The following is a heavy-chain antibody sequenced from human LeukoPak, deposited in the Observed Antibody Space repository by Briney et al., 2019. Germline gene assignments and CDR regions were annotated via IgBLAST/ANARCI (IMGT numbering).Heavy chain of an antibody. CDR1: GYTFTGYY. V-gene: IGHV1-2*02. D-gene: IGHD5-24*01. Sequence: ASVKVSCKASGYTFTGYYMHWVRQAPGQGIEWMGWINPNSGGTNYAQKFQGRVTMTRDTSISTAYMELSRLRSDDTAVYYCARPREMATIKTDFDYWGQGTLVTVSS. CDR3: ARPREMATIKTDFDY. CDR2: INPNSGGT. J-gene: IGHJ4*02.